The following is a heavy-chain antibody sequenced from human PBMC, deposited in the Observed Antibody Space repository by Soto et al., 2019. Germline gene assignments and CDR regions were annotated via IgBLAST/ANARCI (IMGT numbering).Heavy chain of an antibody. CDR2: INHSGST. Sequence: SETLSLTCAVYGGSFSGYYWSWIRQPPGKGLEWIGEINHSGSTNYNPSLKSRVTISVDTSKNQFSLKLSSVTAADTAVYYCAGSSIAAAGYGMDVWGQGTTVTVSS. CDR1: GGSFSGYY. CDR3: AGSSIAAAGYGMDV. D-gene: IGHD6-13*01. J-gene: IGHJ6*02. V-gene: IGHV4-34*01.